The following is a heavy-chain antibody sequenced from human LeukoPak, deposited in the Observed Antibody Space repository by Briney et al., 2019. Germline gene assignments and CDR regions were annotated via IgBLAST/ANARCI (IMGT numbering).Heavy chain of an antibody. CDR2: INHSGST. V-gene: IGHV4-34*01. J-gene: IGHJ4*02. Sequence: SETLSLTCAVYGGSFSGYYWSWIRQPPGKGAEWFGEINHSGSTNYNPSLKSRVTISVDTSKNQFSLKLSSVTAADTAVYYCARGDSIYYDSSGYSYWGQGTLVTVSS. CDR1: GGSFSGYY. D-gene: IGHD3-22*01. CDR3: ARGDSIYYDSSGYSY.